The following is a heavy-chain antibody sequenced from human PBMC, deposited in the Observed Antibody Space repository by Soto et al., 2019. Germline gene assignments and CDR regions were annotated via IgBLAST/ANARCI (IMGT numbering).Heavy chain of an antibody. D-gene: IGHD4-17*01. CDR1: GYTCTSYA. J-gene: IGHJ4*02. V-gene: IGHV1-3*05. Sequence: QVQLVQSGAEEKKPGASVKVSCKASGYTCTSYAMHWVRQAPGQRLEWMGWINAGNGNTKYSPKFQGRVTITRDTSASTAYMALRSLRSEDRVVYYCASESYGGAFDYWGQGNLVTVPS. CDR2: INAGNGNT. CDR3: ASESYGGAFDY.